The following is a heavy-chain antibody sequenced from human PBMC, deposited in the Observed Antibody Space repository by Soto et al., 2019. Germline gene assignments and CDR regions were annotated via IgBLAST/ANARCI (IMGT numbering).Heavy chain of an antibody. J-gene: IGHJ4*02. Sequence: QVQLVESGGGVVHPGRSLRLSCAASGFTFSNYGMHWVRQAPGKGLEWVAVISYDGSKEYYADSVRRRFTISRGNTRNMLDLQMNSLRAGEMAVYDCAKVRMDQYQVLLFFDFWGKGTLVSGS. CDR3: AKVRMDQYQVLLFFDF. D-gene: IGHD2-2*01. CDR2: ISYDGSKE. V-gene: IGHV3-30*18. CDR1: GFTFSNYG.